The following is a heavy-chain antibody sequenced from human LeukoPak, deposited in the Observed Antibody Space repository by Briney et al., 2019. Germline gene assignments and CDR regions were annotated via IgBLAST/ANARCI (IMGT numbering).Heavy chain of an antibody. D-gene: IGHD6-13*01. CDR2: IYSGGST. Sequence: PGGSLRLSCAASGFTVSSNCMSWVRQAPGKGLEWVSVIYSGGSTYYADSVKGRFTISRDNSKNTLYLQMNSLRAEDTAVYYCARSSSWDPYYFDYWGQGTLVTVSS. V-gene: IGHV3-53*01. CDR3: ARSSSWDPYYFDY. CDR1: GFTVSSNC. J-gene: IGHJ4*02.